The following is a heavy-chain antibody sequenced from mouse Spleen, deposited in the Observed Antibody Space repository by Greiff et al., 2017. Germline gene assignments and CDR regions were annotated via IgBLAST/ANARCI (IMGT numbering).Heavy chain of an antibody. J-gene: IGHJ2*01. CDR3: ARQRGNLDY. D-gene: IGHD2-1*01. CDR1: GFTFSSYG. V-gene: IGHV5-6*02. CDR2: ISSGGSYT. Sequence: DVKLVESGGDLVKPGGSLKLSCAASGFTFSSYGMSWVRQTPDKRLEWVATISSGGSYTYYPDSVKGRFTISRDNAKNTLYLQMSSLKSEDTAMYYCARQRGNLDYWGQGTTLTVSS.